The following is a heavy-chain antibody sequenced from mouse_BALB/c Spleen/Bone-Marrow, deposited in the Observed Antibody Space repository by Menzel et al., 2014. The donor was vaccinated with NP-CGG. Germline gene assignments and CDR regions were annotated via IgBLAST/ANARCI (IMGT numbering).Heavy chain of an antibody. Sequence: QVQLQQSGAELVRPGTSVKVSCKASGYASTNYLIEWVKQRPGQGLEWIGVINPGSGGTNYNEKFKGKATLTADKSSSTAYMQLSSLTSDDSAVYFCARGAYYGNYFDYWGQGTTLTVSS. V-gene: IGHV1-54*01. CDR1: GYASTNYL. D-gene: IGHD2-10*01. CDR2: INPGSGGT. CDR3: ARGAYYGNYFDY. J-gene: IGHJ2*01.